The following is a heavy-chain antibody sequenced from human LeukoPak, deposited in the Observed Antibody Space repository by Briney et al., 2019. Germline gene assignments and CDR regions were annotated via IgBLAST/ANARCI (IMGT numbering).Heavy chain of an antibody. J-gene: IGHJ6*02. CDR2: INTSGSSK. CDR3: AKDVIDTHYYYGMDV. Sequence: PGGSLRLSCAASGFSFSSYNINWVRQAPGKGLEWVSFINTSGSSKYYADSVKGRFTVSRDNAKNSLYLQMNSLRAEDTAVYYCAKDVIDTHYYYGMDVWGQGTTVTVSS. CDR1: GFSFSSYN. D-gene: IGHD2/OR15-2a*01. V-gene: IGHV3-21*01.